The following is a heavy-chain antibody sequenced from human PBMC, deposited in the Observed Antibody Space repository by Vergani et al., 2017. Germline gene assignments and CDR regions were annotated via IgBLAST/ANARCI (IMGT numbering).Heavy chain of an antibody. V-gene: IGHV1-2*02. J-gene: IGHJ4*02. Sequence: QMQLVQSGAEVKKTGASVKVSCKASGYTFTGYYMHWVRQAPGQGLEWMGWINPNSGGTNYAQKFQGRVTITRDTSISTAYMELSRLRADDTAVYYCARVIIGSGSYLDYWGQGTLVTVSS. CDR2: INPNSGGT. CDR3: ARVIIGSGSYLDY. D-gene: IGHD3-10*01. CDR1: GYTFTGYY.